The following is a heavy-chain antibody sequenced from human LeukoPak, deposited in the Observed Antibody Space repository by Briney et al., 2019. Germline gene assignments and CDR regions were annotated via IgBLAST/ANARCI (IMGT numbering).Heavy chain of an antibody. D-gene: IGHD1-20*01. CDR2: IYNIGST. CDR1: GASISTDY. CDR3: VEVTGINYYYYMDV. Sequence: SETLSLTCSVSGASISTDYWTWMRQPPGKGLEWIGYIYNIGSTKYTPSLKSRVTISRDTSKNQFSLELRSVTAADTAVYYCVEVTGINYYYYMDVWGKGTTVTVSS. V-gene: IGHV4-59*01. J-gene: IGHJ6*03.